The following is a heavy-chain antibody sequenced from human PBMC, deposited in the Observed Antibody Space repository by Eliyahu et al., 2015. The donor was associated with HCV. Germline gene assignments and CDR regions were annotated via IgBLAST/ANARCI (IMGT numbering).Heavy chain of an antibody. V-gene: IGHV3-72*01. CDR2: IRNKANSYTT. J-gene: IGHJ4*02. D-gene: IGHD1-26*01. CDR3: ARVSGSYSNFDY. CDR1: GFTFSDHY. Sequence: ESGGGLVQPGGSLRLSCVASGFTFSDHYMDWVRQAPGKGLEWVGRIRNKANSYTTEYAASVRGRFTISRDDSKNSLVLANEKPKNQEKALNYCARVSGSYSNFDYWGQGSLATVSS.